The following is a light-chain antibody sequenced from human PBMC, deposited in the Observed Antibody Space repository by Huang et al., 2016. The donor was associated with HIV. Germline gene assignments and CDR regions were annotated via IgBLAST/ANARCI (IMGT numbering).Light chain of an antibody. V-gene: IGKV1-33*01. CDR2: DAS. Sequence: DIQMTQSPSSPSASVGDRVTITCQASQDINNFLNWYQQKPGKAPKLLILDASNLQTGVPSRFSGSGSGTHFTFTITSLQRDDIGTYYCQQYDDVPISFGGGTKV. CDR3: QQYDDVPIS. CDR1: QDINNF. J-gene: IGKJ4*01.